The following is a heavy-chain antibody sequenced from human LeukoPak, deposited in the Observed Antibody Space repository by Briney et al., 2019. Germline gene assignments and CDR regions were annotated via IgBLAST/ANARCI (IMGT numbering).Heavy chain of an antibody. CDR3: ARLRAGDYFDY. CDR1: GFTFSSYW. D-gene: IGHD6-19*01. CDR2: IKEDGSVK. J-gene: IGHJ4*02. V-gene: IGHV3-7*04. Sequence: GGSLRLSCAASGFTFSSYWMSWVRQAPGKGLEWVANIKEDGSVKYYVDSVKGRLTISRHTAKSLLYLQMNSLRAEDTAVYYCARLRAGDYFDYWGQGTLVTVRS.